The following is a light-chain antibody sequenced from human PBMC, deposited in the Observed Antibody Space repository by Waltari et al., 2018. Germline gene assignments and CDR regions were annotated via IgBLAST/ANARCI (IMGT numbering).Light chain of an antibody. V-gene: IGKV3-11*01. J-gene: IGKJ4*01. Sequence: EIVLTQSPATLSLSQGETATLSCRASQSVSSSLYWYQQKPGQAPRLLIYDASNRATGIPARCSGSGSGTDFTLTISSLEPEDFAVYYCQQRSNWPLTFGGGTKVEIK. CDR1: QSVSSS. CDR3: QQRSNWPLT. CDR2: DAS.